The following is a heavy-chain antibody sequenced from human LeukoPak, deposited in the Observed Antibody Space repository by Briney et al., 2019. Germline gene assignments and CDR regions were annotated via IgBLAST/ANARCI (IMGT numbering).Heavy chain of an antibody. CDR2: SLDSGSP. J-gene: IGHJ3*02. Sequence: SETLSLTCNVSGASITSYFSSWIRQPPGKGLEWIGYSLDSGSPNYNPSLKSRVTISVDTSKNQFSLKLSSVTAADTAVYYCARRLTMIVPDAFDIWGQGTMVTVSS. CDR1: GASITSYF. V-gene: IGHV4-59*08. D-gene: IGHD3-22*01. CDR3: ARRLTMIVPDAFDI.